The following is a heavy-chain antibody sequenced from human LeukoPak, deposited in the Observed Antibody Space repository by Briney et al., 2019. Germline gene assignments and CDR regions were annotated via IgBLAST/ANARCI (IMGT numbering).Heavy chain of an antibody. CDR2: ISGSGGST. CDR1: GFTFSSYA. CDR3: AKDPVRPDYYYYYGMDV. J-gene: IGHJ6*02. D-gene: IGHD3-10*01. Sequence: GGSLRLSCAASGFTFSSYAMHWVRQAPGKGLEWVSAISGSGGSTYYADSVKGRFTISRDNSKNTLYLQMNSLRAEDTAVYYCAKDPVRPDYYYYYGMDVWGQGTTVTVSS. V-gene: IGHV3-23*01.